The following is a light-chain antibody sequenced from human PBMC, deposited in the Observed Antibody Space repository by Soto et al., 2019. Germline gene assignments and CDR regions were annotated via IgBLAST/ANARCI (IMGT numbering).Light chain of an antibody. Sequence: EIVLTQSPGTLSFSPGERATLTCRASQSVSSSYLAWFQQKPGQAPRLLIYGASSRATGIPDRFSGSGSGTDFTLTIRRMETEDFAVYYCQQYGNAPFTFGPGTKVDIK. CDR2: GAS. V-gene: IGKV3-20*01. CDR1: QSVSSSY. CDR3: QQYGNAPFT. J-gene: IGKJ3*01.